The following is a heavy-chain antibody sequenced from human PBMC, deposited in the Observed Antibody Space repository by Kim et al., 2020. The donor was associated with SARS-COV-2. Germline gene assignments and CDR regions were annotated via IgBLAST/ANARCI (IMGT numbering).Heavy chain of an antibody. J-gene: IGHJ4*02. Sequence: YAGSVKGRFTISRDDSKNTLYVQMNGLRAEDTAVYYCAKPLRSYYSYFDYWGQGTLVTVSS. CDR3: AKPLRSYYSYFDY. D-gene: IGHD3-10*01. V-gene: IGHV3-23*01.